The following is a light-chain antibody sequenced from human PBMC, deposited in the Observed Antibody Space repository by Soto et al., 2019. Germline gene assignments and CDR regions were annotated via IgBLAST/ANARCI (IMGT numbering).Light chain of an antibody. Sequence: DIQMTQSPSSLSASVGDRVTITCRASQSVSNYLNWFQHKPGRAPKLLTHTASTLRSGVPSRFSGSGSGTDFTLTISSLQREDFATYYCQQSNTTPYTFGQGTRLEIK. CDR1: QSVSNY. CDR3: QQSNTTPYT. CDR2: TAS. V-gene: IGKV1-39*01. J-gene: IGKJ5*01.